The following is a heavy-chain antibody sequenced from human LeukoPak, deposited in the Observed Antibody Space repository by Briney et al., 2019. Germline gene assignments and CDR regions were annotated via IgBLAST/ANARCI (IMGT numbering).Heavy chain of an antibody. CDR2: ISGSGGST. D-gene: IGHD2-21*02. V-gene: IGHV3-23*01. J-gene: IGHJ4*02. Sequence: PGGSLRLSCAASGFTFSSYAVSWVRQAPGKGLEWVSAISGSGGSTYYADSVKGRFTISRDNSKNTLYLQMNSLRAEDTAVYYCAKDSCGGDCYSNYWGQGTLVTVSS. CDR3: AKDSCGGDCYSNY. CDR1: GFTFSSYA.